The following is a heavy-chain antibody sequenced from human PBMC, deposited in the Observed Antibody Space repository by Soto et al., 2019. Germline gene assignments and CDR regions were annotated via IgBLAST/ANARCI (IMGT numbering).Heavy chain of an antibody. J-gene: IGHJ6*02. V-gene: IGHV1-69*13. Sequence: GASVKVSCKASGGTFSSYAISWVRQAPGQGLEWMGGIIPIFGTANYAQKFQGRVTITADESTSTAYMELSSLRSEDTAVYYCARIITIFGVPAYYGMDVWGQGTTVTVSS. CDR3: ARIITIFGVPAYYGMDV. CDR2: IIPIFGTA. CDR1: GGTFSSYA. D-gene: IGHD3-3*01.